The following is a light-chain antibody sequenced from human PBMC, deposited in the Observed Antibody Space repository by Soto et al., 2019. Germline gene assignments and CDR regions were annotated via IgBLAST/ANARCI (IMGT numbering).Light chain of an antibody. V-gene: IGKV1-9*01. Sequence: DIQLTQSPSFLSASVGDRVTITCRASQGISSSLAWYQQKPGKALRLLIYGASTLHSGVPSRFSGSGSGTEFTLTISSLQPEDFATFYCQQLNSYPLTFGQGTKVEIK. CDR1: QGISSS. J-gene: IGKJ1*01. CDR3: QQLNSYPLT. CDR2: GAS.